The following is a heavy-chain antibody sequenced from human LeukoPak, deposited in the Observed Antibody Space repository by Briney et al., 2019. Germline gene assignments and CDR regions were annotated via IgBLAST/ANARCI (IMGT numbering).Heavy chain of an antibody. CDR2: IRSKANSYAT. D-gene: IGHD5-24*01. V-gene: IGHV3-73*01. J-gene: IGHJ4*02. CDR1: GFTFSGSA. Sequence: GGSLRLSCAASGFTFSGSAMHWVRQASGKGLEWVGRIRSKANSYATAYAASVKGRFTISRDDSKNTAYLQMNSLKTADTAVYYCTTSQAGDGYNSYYFDYWGQGTLVTVSS. CDR3: TTSQAGDGYNSYYFDY.